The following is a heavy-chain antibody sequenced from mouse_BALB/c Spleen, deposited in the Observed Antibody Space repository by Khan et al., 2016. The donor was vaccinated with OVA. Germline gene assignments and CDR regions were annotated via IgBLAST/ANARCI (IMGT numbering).Heavy chain of an antibody. CDR1: GYSITSDYA. CDR2: ISYSSST. Sequence: EVQLQESGPGLVKPSQSLSLTCTVTGYSITSDYAWNWLRQFPGNKLEWMGYISYSSSTTYNPSLKSRISINRNTTKNQFFLQLNSVTTEDTATSYCARWFTYWGQGTLVTVSA. CDR3: ARWFTY. J-gene: IGHJ3*01. V-gene: IGHV3-2*02.